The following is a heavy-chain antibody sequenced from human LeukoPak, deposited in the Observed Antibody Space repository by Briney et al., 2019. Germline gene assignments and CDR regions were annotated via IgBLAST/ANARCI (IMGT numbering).Heavy chain of an antibody. J-gene: IGHJ3*02. D-gene: IGHD2-15*01. CDR2: IYSGGST. CDR1: GFTVSSNY. CDR3: ARDRYCSGGSCYPDAFDI. Sequence: GGSLRLSCAASGFTVSSNYMSWVRQAPGKGLEWVSVIYSGGSTYYADSVKGRFTISRDNSKNTLCLQMNSLRAEDTAVYYCARDRYCSGGSCYPDAFDIWGQGTMVTVSS. V-gene: IGHV3-53*01.